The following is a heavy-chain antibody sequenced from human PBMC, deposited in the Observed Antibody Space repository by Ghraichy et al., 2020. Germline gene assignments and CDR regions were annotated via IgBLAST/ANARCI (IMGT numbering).Heavy chain of an antibody. V-gene: IGHV3-11*06. Sequence: GGSLRLSCAASGFTFSDYYMRWIRQAPGKGLEWVSHISSTSIYTNYADSVKGRFTISRDNAKNSVYLQMNSPRVEDTAVYYCARARGSRTYYSDYWGQGALVTVSS. D-gene: IGHD3-10*01. J-gene: IGHJ4*02. CDR1: GFTFSDYY. CDR2: ISSTSIYT. CDR3: ARARGSRTYYSDY.